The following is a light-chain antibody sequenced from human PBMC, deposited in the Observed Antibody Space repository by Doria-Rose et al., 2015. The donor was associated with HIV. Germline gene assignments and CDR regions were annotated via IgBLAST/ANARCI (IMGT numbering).Light chain of an antibody. V-gene: IGLV1-40*01. CDR1: SSNIGAGYD. CDR3: QSYDSSLGV. J-gene: IGLJ1*01. CDR2: GSN. Sequence: QSVVTQPPSVSGAPGQRVAISCTGSSSNIGAGYDVHWYQQLSGTVPKLLIYGSNNRPSGVPDRFSGSKSGTSASLAITGLQAEDEADYYCQSYDSSLGVLGTGTKVTVL.